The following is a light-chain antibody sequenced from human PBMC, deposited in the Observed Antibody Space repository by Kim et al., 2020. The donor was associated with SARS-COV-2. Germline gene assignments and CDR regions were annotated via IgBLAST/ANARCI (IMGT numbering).Light chain of an antibody. CDR3: QQYNNWPQT. J-gene: IGKJ1*01. CDR2: GAS. CDR1: QSVSSN. Sequence: VSPGGRATLSCRASQSVSSNLAWYQQKPGQAPRLLIYGASTRATGIPARFSGSGSGTEFTLTISSLQSEDFAVYYCQQYNNWPQTFGQGTKVDIK. V-gene: IGKV3-15*01.